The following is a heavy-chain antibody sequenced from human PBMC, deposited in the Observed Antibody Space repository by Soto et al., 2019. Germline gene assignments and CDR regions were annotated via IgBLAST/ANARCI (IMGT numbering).Heavy chain of an antibody. Sequence: EVQLLESGGGLVQPGGSLRLSCAASGFTFSSYAMSWVRQAPGKGLEWVSAISGSGGSTYYADSVKGRFTISRDNSKNTLYLQMNSLRAEDTAVYYCAKHWVKGYCSSTSCYSAYFDYWGQGTLVTVSS. V-gene: IGHV3-23*01. D-gene: IGHD2-2*01. CDR2: ISGSGGST. CDR1: GFTFSSYA. CDR3: AKHWVKGYCSSTSCYSAYFDY. J-gene: IGHJ4*02.